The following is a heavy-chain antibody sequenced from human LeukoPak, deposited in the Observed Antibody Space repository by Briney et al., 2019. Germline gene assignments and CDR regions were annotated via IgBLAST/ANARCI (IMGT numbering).Heavy chain of an antibody. CDR3: ARLSVIVGAALEYYYYYMDV. V-gene: IGHV4-38-2*02. CDR1: DYSISSGYF. J-gene: IGHJ6*02. Sequence: SETLSLTCTVSDYSISSGYFWGWIRQPPGKGLEWIGSIYHTGSTYYNPSLKSRVTISVDTSKNQFSLKLSSVTAADTAVYYCARLSVIVGAALEYYYYYMDVWGQGTTVTVSS. D-gene: IGHD1-26*01. CDR2: IYHTGST.